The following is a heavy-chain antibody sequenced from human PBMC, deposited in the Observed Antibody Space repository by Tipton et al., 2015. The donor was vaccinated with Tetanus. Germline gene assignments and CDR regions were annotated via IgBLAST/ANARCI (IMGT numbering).Heavy chain of an antibody. CDR1: GYNFNLYW. D-gene: IGHD7-27*01. Sequence: QSGAEVKKPGESLKISCQGSGYNFNLYWIAWVRQMPGKGLEWMGIIYPGDSDTTYSPPFQGQVTISADRSISTAYLQWSSLKASDTAVFFCARRLGPYTGDQIWHFDLWGRGTLVTVSS. CDR2: IYPGDSDT. J-gene: IGHJ2*01. V-gene: IGHV5-51*01. CDR3: ARRLGPYTGDQIWHFDL.